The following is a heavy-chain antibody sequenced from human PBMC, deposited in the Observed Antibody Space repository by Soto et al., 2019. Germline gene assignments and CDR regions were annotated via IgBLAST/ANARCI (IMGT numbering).Heavy chain of an antibody. V-gene: IGHV4-31*03. CDR3: ARAYCGGDCSSSLGAFDI. J-gene: IGHJ3*02. CDR2: IYYSGST. Sequence: SETLSLTCTVSGGSISSGGYYWSWIRQHPGKGLEWIGYIYYSGSTYYNPSLKSRVPVSVDTSKNQFSLKLSSVTAADTAVYYCARAYCGGDCSSSLGAFDIWGQGTMVTVSS. CDR1: GGSISSGGYY. D-gene: IGHD2-21*02.